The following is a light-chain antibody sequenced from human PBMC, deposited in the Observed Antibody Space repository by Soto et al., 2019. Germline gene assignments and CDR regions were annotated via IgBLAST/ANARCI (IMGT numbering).Light chain of an antibody. V-gene: IGKV3-15*01. J-gene: IGKJ5*01. CDR2: GAS. Sequence: EIVMTQSPATLSVSPGDRATLSCRASQSVTSNFAWYQQKPGQAPRLLIYGASTTATGIPARFSGSGSGTEFTLTISSLQPEDFAVSFCQQYNNWPPITFGQGTRLEIK. CDR3: QQYNNWPPIT. CDR1: QSVTSN.